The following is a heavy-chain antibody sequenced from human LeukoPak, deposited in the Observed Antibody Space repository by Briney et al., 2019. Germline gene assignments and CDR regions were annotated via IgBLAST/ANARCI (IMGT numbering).Heavy chain of an antibody. CDR2: ISGSGGST. V-gene: IGHV3-23*01. D-gene: IGHD4-17*01. Sequence: PGGSLRLSCAASGFTFSSYAMGWVRQAPGKGLEWVSAISGSGGSTYYADSVKGRFTISRDNSKNTLYLQMNSLRAEDTAVYYCAKDCGDYVRPIDYWGQGTLVTVSS. CDR3: AKDCGDYVRPIDY. CDR1: GFTFSSYA. J-gene: IGHJ4*02.